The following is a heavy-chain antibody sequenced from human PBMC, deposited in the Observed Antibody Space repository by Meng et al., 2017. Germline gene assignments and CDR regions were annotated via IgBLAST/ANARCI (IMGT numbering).Heavy chain of an antibody. CDR1: GFTFSSYA. CDR3: ARGGRVRGVSYYYYGMDV. V-gene: IGHV3-23*01. Sequence: GGSLRLSCAASGFTFSSYAMSWVRQAPGKGLEWVSAISGSGGSTYYADSVKGRFTISRDNSKNTLYLQMNSLRAEDTAVYYCARGGRVRGVSYYYYGMDVWSQGTSVTVS. CDR2: ISGSGGST. J-gene: IGHJ6*02. D-gene: IGHD3-10*01.